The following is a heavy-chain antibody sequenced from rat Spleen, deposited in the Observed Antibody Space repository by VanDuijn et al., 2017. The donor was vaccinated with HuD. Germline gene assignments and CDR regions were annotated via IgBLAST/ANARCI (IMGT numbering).Heavy chain of an antibody. CDR2: ISYEGSGT. J-gene: IGHJ2*01. Sequence: EVQLVESGGGLVQPGRSMKLSCAASGFTFSNYGMAWVRQAPKKGLEWVASISYEGSGTYYGDSVKGRFTISRDNAKSTLYLQMNSLRSEDTATYYCARLDSSYFDYWGQGVMVTVSS. D-gene: IGHD1-2*01. CDR1: GFTFSNYG. CDR3: ARLDSSYFDY. V-gene: IGHV5-22*01.